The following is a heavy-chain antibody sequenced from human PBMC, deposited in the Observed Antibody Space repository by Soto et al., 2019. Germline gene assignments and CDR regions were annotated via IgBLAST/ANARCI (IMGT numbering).Heavy chain of an antibody. CDR1: GFTFSSYW. Sequence: GGSLRLSCAASGFTFSSYWMSWVRQAPGKGLEWVANIKQDGSEKYYVDSVKGRFTISRDNAKNSLYLQMNSLRAEDTAVYYCAKPLSYYYGSGSRKREKGNYYYYGMEVWGQGTTVTVSS. CDR3: AKPLSYYYGSGSRKREKGNYYYYGMEV. CDR2: IKQDGSEK. V-gene: IGHV3-7*05. J-gene: IGHJ6*02. D-gene: IGHD3-10*01.